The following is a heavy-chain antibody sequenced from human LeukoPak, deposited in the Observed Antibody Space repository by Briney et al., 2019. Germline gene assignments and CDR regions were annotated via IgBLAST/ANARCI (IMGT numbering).Heavy chain of an antibody. CDR1: GESFSNYY. CDR3: VRGGYYRFYY. D-gene: IGHD2/OR15-2a*01. Sequence: SETLSLTCAVYGESFSNYYWSWIRQPPGKGLEWIGEINHSGSTNYNPSLKSRVTISVDTSKNQFSLKLSSVTAADTAVYYCVRGGYYRFYYWGQGTLVTVSS. J-gene: IGHJ4*02. V-gene: IGHV4-34*01. CDR2: INHSGST.